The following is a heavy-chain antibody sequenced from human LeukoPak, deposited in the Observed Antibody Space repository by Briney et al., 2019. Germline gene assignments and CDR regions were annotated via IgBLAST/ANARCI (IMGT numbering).Heavy chain of an antibody. D-gene: IGHD5-12*01. CDR3: AKRGANSGYDE. CDR2: ISGSVGST. V-gene: IGHV3-23*01. Sequence: GGSLRLSCVASGFTFISYAMSWVRQAPGKGPEWVSGISGSVGSTYYADSVRGRFTISRDNSKNTLYLQMNSLRAEDTAVYYCAKRGANSGYDEWGQGTLVTVSS. CDR1: GFTFISYA. J-gene: IGHJ4*02.